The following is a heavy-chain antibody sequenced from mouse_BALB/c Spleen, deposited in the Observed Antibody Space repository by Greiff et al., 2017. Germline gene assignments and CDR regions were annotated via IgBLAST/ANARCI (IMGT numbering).Heavy chain of an antibody. V-gene: IGHV6-6*02. D-gene: IGHD1-1*01. Sequence: EVKLMESGGGLVQPGGSMKLSCVASGFTFSNYWMNWVRQSPEKGLEWVAEIRLKSNNYATHYAESVKGRFTISRDDSKSSVYLQMNNLRAEDTGIYYCTRPPYYGSSLWYFDVWGAGTTVTVSS. CDR2: IRLKSNNYAT. J-gene: IGHJ1*01. CDR1: GFTFSNYW. CDR3: TRPPYYGSSLWYFDV.